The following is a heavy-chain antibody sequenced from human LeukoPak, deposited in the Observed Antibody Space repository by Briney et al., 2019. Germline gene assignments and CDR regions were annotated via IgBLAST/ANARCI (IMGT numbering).Heavy chain of an antibody. Sequence: PGGSLRLSCAASGFTFSNYAMSWVRQAPGKGLEWVSAISGSGASTHYADSVKGRFTISRDNSKNMLYLQMNSLRAEDTAVYYCAKETASGYGAFDMRGQGTMVTVFS. CDR3: AKETASGYGAFDM. CDR2: ISGSGAST. CDR1: GFTFSNYA. V-gene: IGHV3-23*01. J-gene: IGHJ3*02. D-gene: IGHD3-22*01.